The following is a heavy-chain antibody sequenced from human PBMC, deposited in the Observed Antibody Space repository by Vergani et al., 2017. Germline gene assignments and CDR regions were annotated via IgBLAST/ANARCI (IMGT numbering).Heavy chain of an antibody. CDR3: ARIMAGNHFDY. CDR1: GGSISSSSYY. D-gene: IGHD6-19*01. V-gene: IGHV4-39*07. CDR2: IYYSGST. Sequence: QLQLQESGPGLVQPSETLSLTCTVSGGSISSSSYYWGWIRQPPGKGLEWIGIIYYSGSTYYNPSLKSRVTISVDTSKNQFSLKLSSVTAADTAVYYCARIMAGNHFDYWGQGTLVTVSA. J-gene: IGHJ4*02.